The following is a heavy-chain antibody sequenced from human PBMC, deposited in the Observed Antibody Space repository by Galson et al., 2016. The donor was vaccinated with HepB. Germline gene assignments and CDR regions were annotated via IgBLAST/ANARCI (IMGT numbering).Heavy chain of an antibody. CDR3: ASKLTTIDQVDQ. D-gene: IGHD1-14*01. V-gene: IGHV5-51*01. CDR1: GYSLTTYW. J-gene: IGHJ4*02. CDR2: IYLGDSDS. Sequence: QSGAEVKKPGESLKISCKGSGYSLTTYWIGWVRQMPGKGLEWMGTIYLGDSDSRHSPSFQGQVTMSADKSITTAYLQWTSLKASDTAIYYCASKLTTIDQVDQWGQGTQVTVSS.